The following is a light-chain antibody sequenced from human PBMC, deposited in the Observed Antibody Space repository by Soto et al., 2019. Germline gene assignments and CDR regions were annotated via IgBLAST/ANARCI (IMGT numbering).Light chain of an antibody. Sequence: QSALTQPTSVSGSPGQSITISCTGTSSDVGDYNYVSWYQQHPGKSPKLMIYDVSNRPSGVSNRLSGSKSGNTASLTISGLQSEDEGDYYCNSYTSCTTLGVVFGGVTKLTVL. CDR3: NSYTSCTTLGVV. CDR1: SSDVGDYNY. CDR2: DVS. V-gene: IGLV2-14*03. J-gene: IGLJ2*01.